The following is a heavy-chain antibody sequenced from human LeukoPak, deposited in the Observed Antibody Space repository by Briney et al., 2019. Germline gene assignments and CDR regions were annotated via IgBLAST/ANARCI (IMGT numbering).Heavy chain of an antibody. CDR2: IYHSGST. V-gene: IGHV4-4*02. CDR1: GGSISSSNW. CDR3: ARGGYYDYVWGSYRPDPFDY. J-gene: IGHJ4*02. D-gene: IGHD3-16*02. Sequence: SETLSLTCAVSGGSISSSNWWSWVRQPPGKGLEWIGEIYHSGSTNYNPSLKSRVTISVDKSKNQFSLKLSSVTAADTAVYYCARGGYYDYVWGSYRPDPFDYWGQGTLVTVSS.